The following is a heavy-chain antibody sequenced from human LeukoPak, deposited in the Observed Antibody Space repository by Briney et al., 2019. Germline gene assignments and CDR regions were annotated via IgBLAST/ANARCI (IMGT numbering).Heavy chain of an antibody. D-gene: IGHD1-1*01. CDR2: MNPKSCNK. J-gene: IGHJ5*02. V-gene: IGHV1-8*01. CDR1: GYTFINYD. Sequence: SVKVSCKASGYTFINYDILWVRQATGQGLEWLGWMNPKSCNKGYQQKFQGRVNMTRNTSISTAYMELTSLRPDDTAVYYCARQGRTTAGRGWSDPWGQGTLITVSS. CDR3: ARQGRTTAGRGWSDP.